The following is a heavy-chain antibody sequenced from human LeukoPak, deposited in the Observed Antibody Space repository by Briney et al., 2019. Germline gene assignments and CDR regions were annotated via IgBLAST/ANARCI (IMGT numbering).Heavy chain of an antibody. CDR1: GFTFSYFG. Sequence: GGSLRLSCVASGFTFSYFGMHWVRQAPGKGLEWVAFIRYDGSNEYYAESVKGRFTISRDNSKNTLYLQMNSLRVEDTAAYYCAKIEGKYQLANIPDSWGQGTLVTASS. CDR3: AKIEGKYQLANIPDS. CDR2: IRYDGSNE. V-gene: IGHV3-30*02. D-gene: IGHD2-2*01. J-gene: IGHJ4*02.